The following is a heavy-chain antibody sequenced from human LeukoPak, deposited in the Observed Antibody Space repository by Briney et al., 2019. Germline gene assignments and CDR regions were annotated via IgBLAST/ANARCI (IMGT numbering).Heavy chain of an antibody. V-gene: IGHV4-61*02. D-gene: IGHD3-22*01. CDR3: ARREYYDSSGYYGNWFDP. J-gene: IGHJ5*02. Sequence: SETLSLTCTVSGGSISSGSYYWSWIRQPAGKGLEWIGRIYTSGSTNYNPSLKSRVTISVDTSKNQFSLKLSSVTAADTAVYYCARREYYDSSGYYGNWFDPWGQGTLVTVSS. CDR1: GGSISSGSYY. CDR2: IYTSGST.